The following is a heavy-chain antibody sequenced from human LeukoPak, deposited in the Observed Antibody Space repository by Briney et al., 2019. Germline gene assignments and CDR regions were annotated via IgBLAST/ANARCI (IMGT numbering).Heavy chain of an antibody. J-gene: IGHJ4*02. CDR1: GGPITEYY. V-gene: IGHV4-59*01. CDR2: IYHTGST. D-gene: IGHD6-19*01. CDR3: ARDRGSTGYYYLDS. Sequence: PSETLSLTCSVSGGPITEYYWSWIRQPPGNGLEWIGYIYHTGSTNYSPSLKSRVTMSVDASRNQFSLKLVSVTAADTAVYYCARDRGSTGYYYLDSWGQGILVTVSA.